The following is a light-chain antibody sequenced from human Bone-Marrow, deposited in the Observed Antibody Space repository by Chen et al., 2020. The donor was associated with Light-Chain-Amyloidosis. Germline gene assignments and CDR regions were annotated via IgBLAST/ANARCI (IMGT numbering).Light chain of an antibody. Sequence: QSALTQPASVSGSPGQPLPIPCTGTSSDVGGDNHVSWYQQHPDKAPKLMIYEVTNRPSWVPDRFSGSMSDNTPSLTISGLQTEDEADYFCSSDTITNTLVFGSGTRVTVL. CDR3: SSDTITNTLV. CDR1: SSDVGGDNH. J-gene: IGLJ1*01. CDR2: EVT. V-gene: IGLV2-14*01.